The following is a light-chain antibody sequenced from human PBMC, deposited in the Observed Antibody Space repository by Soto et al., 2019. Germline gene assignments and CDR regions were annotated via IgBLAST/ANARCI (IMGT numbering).Light chain of an antibody. CDR2: EGS. J-gene: IGLJ2*01. Sequence: QSALTQPASVSGSPGQSITISCTGTSSDVGSYNLVSWYQQHPGKAPKLMIYEGSQRPSGVSNRFSGSKSGNTASLTISGLPAEDEADYYCCSYAGSIKVFGGGTKLTVL. V-gene: IGLV2-23*01. CDR1: SSDVGSYNL. CDR3: CSYAGSIKV.